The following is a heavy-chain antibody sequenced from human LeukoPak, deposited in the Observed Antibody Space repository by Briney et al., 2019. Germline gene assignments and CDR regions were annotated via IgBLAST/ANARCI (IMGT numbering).Heavy chain of an antibody. CDR1: GGSFSVYY. CDR3: ARRSRSFTVTTFVNWFDP. Sequence: SETLSLTCAVYGGSFSVYYCSWIRQPPGKGLESIGEINHSGSTNYNPSLKSRVTISVDTSKNQFSLKLSSVTAADTAAYYCARRSRSFTVTTFVNWFDPWGQGTLVTVSS. D-gene: IGHD4-17*01. J-gene: IGHJ5*02. V-gene: IGHV4-34*01. CDR2: INHSGST.